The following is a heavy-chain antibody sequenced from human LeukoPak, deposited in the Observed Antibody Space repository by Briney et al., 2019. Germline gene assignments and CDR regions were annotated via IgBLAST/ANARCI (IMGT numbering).Heavy chain of an antibody. CDR1: GFTVSSNY. D-gene: IGHD1-14*01. CDR3: ARDQRGDGINYFDY. CDR2: IYSGGNT. Sequence: GGSLRLTCAASGFTVSSNYMNRVRQAPGKGLEWVSVIYSGGNTYYADSVKGRFTISRDNSKNTLYLRMNGLRAEDTAVYYCARDQRGDGINYFDYWGQGTLVTVSS. J-gene: IGHJ4*02. V-gene: IGHV3-53*01.